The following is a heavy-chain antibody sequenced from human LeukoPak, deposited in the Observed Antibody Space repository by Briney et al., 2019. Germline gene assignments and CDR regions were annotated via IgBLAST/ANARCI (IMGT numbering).Heavy chain of an antibody. CDR1: GGTFNSSG. V-gene: IGHV1-69*13. J-gene: IGHJ5*02. D-gene: IGHD3-16*01. CDR3: TRDPSVDYELLSHWFDP. CDR2: IISFFGAA. Sequence: SVKVSCKAFGGTFNSSGISWVREAPGQGLEWMGGIISFFGAAHYIQKFQGRLTITADESTSTAYMELSSLPPEETAVYYCTRDPSVDYELLSHWFDPWGQGTLVTVSS.